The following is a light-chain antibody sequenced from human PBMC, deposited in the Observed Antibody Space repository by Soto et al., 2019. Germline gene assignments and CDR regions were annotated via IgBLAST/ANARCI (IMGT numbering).Light chain of an antibody. J-gene: IGKJ1*01. CDR3: QQYDSSPRT. CDR1: QSVSTRS. Sequence: EIGLTQSPATLSVSPGERATLSCRASQSVSTRSLAWYQQKPGQAPRLLISGASSRAADIPDRFSGSGSGTDFTLTINRLEPEDFAVYYCQQYDSSPRTFGQGTKVDIK. V-gene: IGKV3-20*01. CDR2: GAS.